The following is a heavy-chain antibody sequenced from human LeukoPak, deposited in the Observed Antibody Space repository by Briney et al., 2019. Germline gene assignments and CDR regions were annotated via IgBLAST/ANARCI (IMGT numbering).Heavy chain of an antibody. CDR3: ARLGYCSSTSCLDAFDI. J-gene: IGHJ3*02. D-gene: IGHD2-2*01. CDR1: GFTFSSYS. V-gene: IGHV3-48*01. Sequence: GGSLRLSCAASGFTFSSYSMNWVRQAPGKGLEWVSYISNSSSTIYYADSVKGRFTISRDNAKNSLYLQMNSLRAEDTAVYYCARLGYCSSTSCLDAFDIWGQGTMVTVSS. CDR2: ISNSSSTI.